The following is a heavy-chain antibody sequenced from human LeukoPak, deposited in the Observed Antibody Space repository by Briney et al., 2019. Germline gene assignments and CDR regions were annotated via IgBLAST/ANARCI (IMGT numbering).Heavy chain of an antibody. CDR1: GCTFSAYW. V-gene: IGHV3-7*03. Sequence: GGSLRLSCTASGCTFSAYWMFWVRQAPGKGLEWVANIKEDESEKYYVDSVKGRFTISRDNAKNSLYLHMNSLRVEDTAVYYCVRRNPFGEYWGQRTLVTVAS. CDR2: IKEDESEK. CDR3: VRRNPFGEY. J-gene: IGHJ4*02. D-gene: IGHD3-16*01.